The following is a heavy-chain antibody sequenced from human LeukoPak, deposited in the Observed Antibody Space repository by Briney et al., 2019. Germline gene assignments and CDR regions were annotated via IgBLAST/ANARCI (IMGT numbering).Heavy chain of an antibody. CDR1: GYSISSGYY. J-gene: IGHJ4*02. V-gene: IGHV4-38-2*02. CDR2: IYHSGST. D-gene: IGHD3-10*01. CDR3: ARQTGSGLFILP. Sequence: SETLSLTCTVSGYSISSGYYWGWIRQPPGKGLEWIGNIYHSGSTYYNPSLKSRVSISVDTSKNQFSLRLTFVTAADTAVYYCARQTGSGLFILPGGQGKLVTVSS.